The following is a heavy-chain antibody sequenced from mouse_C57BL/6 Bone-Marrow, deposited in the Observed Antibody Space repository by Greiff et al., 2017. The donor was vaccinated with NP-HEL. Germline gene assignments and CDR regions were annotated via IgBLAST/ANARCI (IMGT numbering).Heavy chain of an antibody. V-gene: IGHV1-26*01. J-gene: IGHJ2*01. D-gene: IGHD2-10*02. CDR1: GYTFTDYY. CDR3: AMRGYGNYVDY. Sequence: EVQLQQSGPELVKPGASVKISCKASGYTFTDYYMNWVKQSHGKSLEWIGDINPNNGGTSYNQKFKGKATLTVDKSSSTAYMELRSLTSEDSAVYYCAMRGYGNYVDYWGQGTTLTVSS. CDR2: INPNNGGT.